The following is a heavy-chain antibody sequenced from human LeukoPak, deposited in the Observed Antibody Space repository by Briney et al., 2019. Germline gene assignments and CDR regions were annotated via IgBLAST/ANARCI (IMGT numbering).Heavy chain of an antibody. CDR3: ARHGYDFWSGYYLA. D-gene: IGHD3-3*01. Sequence: SETLSLTCTVSGGSISSSGYYWGWIRQPPGKGLEWIGSIYYSGSTYYNPSLKSRVTISVDTSKNQFSLKLSSVTAADTAVYYCARHGYDFWSGYYLAWGQGTLVTVSS. CDR2: IYYSGST. J-gene: IGHJ5*02. CDR1: GGSISSSGYY. V-gene: IGHV4-39*01.